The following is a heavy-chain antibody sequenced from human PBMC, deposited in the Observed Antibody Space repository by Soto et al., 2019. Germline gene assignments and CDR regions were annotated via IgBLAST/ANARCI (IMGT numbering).Heavy chain of an antibody. CDR1: GGTFSSYA. CDR2: IIPIFGTA. Sequence: QVQLVQSGAEVKKPGSSVKVSCKASGGTFSSYAISWVRQAPGQGLEWMGGIIPIFGTANYAQKFQGRVTITADKSTSTTYMELSSLRSEDTAVYYCARDTYYYDSSKSLTFDPWGQGILVTVSS. V-gene: IGHV1-69*06. CDR3: ARDTYYYDSSKSLTFDP. D-gene: IGHD3-22*01. J-gene: IGHJ5*02.